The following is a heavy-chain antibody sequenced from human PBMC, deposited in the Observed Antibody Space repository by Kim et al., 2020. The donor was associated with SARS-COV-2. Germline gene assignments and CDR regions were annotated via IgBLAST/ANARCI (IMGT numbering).Heavy chain of an antibody. CDR1: GGSISSYY. CDR2: IYYSGST. V-gene: IGHV4-59*01. D-gene: IGHD6-13*01. CDR3: ARSPAAAGTRYFDY. Sequence: SETLSLTCTVSGGSISSYYWSWIRQPPGKGLEWIGYIYYSGSTNYNPSLKSRVTISVDTSKNQFSLKLSSVTAADTAVYYCARSPAAAGTRYFDYWGQGTLVTVSS. J-gene: IGHJ4*02.